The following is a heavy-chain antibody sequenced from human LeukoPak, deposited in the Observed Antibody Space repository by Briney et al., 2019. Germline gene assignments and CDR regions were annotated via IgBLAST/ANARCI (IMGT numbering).Heavy chain of an antibody. V-gene: IGHV4-59*08. CDR2: IYYSGST. J-gene: IGHJ4*02. CDR1: GVSISSYY. CDR3: ARHALDIVVVPGPQFIDY. Sequence: PSETLSLTCTVSGVSISSYYWSWIRQPPGKGLEWIGDIYYSGSTYYNPSLKSRVTISVDTSKNQFSLKLSSVTAADPAVYYCARHALDIVVVPGPQFIDYWGQGTLVTVSS. D-gene: IGHD2-2*01.